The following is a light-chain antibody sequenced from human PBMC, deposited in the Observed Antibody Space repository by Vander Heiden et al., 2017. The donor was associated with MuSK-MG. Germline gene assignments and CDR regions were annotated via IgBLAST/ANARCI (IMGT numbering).Light chain of an antibody. Sequence: EIVMTQSPATLSVPPGERAPLSCRASQSVSRNLAWYQQKPGQAPRLLIYGASTRATGIPARCSGSGSGTEFTLTISSLQSEDFAVYYCQQYNNWPLYTFGQGTKLEIK. CDR1: QSVSRN. CDR3: QQYNNWPLYT. CDR2: GAS. V-gene: IGKV3-15*01. J-gene: IGKJ2*01.